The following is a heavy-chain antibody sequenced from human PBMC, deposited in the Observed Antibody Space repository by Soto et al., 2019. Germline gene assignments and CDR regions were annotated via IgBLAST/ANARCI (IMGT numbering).Heavy chain of an antibody. CDR1: GFTFSSYW. D-gene: IGHD3-22*01. Sequence: GGSLRLSCAASGFTFSSYWMSWVRQAPGKGLEWVDNIKQDGSEKYYVDSVKGRFTISRDNAKNSLYLQMNSLRAEDTAVYYCARDVAYDSSGYYYYWGQGTLVTVSS. J-gene: IGHJ4*02. CDR2: IKQDGSEK. V-gene: IGHV3-7*01. CDR3: ARDVAYDSSGYYYY.